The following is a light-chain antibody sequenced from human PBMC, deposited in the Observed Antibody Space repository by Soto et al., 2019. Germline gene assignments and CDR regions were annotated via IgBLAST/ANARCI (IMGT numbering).Light chain of an antibody. CDR2: DVL. J-gene: IGLJ1*01. CDR3: SSYTINSTLV. V-gene: IGLV2-14*03. CDR1: SSDIGSYNY. Sequence: QSALTQPASVSGSPGQSITISCTGSSSDIGSYNYISWYQHHPGKAPKLIIYDVLNRPSGVSNRFSGSKSDNTDSLTISGLQAEDEADYYCSSYTINSTLVFGTGTKVTVL.